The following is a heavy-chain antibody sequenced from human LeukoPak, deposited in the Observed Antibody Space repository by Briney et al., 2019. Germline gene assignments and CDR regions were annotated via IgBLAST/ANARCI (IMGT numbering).Heavy chain of an antibody. D-gene: IGHD2-2*01. CDR2: IWYDGSNK. CDR3: ARVPYCSSTSCYRYYFDY. J-gene: IGHJ4*02. V-gene: IGHV3-33*01. CDR1: GFTFSSYG. Sequence: GGSLRLSCAASGFTFSSYGMHWVRQAPGKGLEWVAVIWYDGSNKYYADSVKGRFTIYRDNSKNTLYLQMNSLRAEDTAVYYCARVPYCSSTSCYRYYFDYWGQGTLVTVSS.